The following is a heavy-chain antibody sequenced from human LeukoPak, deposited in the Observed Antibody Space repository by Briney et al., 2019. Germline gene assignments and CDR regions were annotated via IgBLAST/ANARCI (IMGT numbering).Heavy chain of an antibody. CDR2: IYYSGST. V-gene: IGHV4-30-4*01. CDR1: GGSISSGDYY. D-gene: IGHD3-10*01. J-gene: IGHJ4*02. Sequence: PSETLSLTCTVSGGSISSGDYYWSWIRQPPGKGLEWIGYIYYSGSTYYNPSLKSRVTISVDTSKNQFSLKLSSVTAAGTAVYYCARAMVRDPLDDYWGQGTLVTVSS. CDR3: ARAMVRDPLDDY.